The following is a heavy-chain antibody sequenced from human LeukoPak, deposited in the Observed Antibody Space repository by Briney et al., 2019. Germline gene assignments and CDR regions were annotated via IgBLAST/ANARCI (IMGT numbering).Heavy chain of an antibody. J-gene: IGHJ6*03. CDR2: INPNSGGT. CDR3: ARDPSGISYYYYYMDV. D-gene: IGHD1-14*01. V-gene: IGHV1-2*02. Sequence: ASVKVSCKASGYTFTGYYMHWVRQAPGQGLEWMGWINPNSGGTNYAQKFQGRVTMTRDTSISTAYMELSRLRSDDTAVYYCARDPSGISYYYYYMDVWGKGTTVTVSS. CDR1: GYTFTGYY.